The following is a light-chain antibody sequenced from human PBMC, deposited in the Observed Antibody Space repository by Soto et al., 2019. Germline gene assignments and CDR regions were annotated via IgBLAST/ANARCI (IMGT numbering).Light chain of an antibody. V-gene: IGKV3-15*01. CDR3: QQYNNWPLT. CDR1: QSVSIN. CDR2: GAS. J-gene: IGKJ4*01. Sequence: EIVMTQSPATLSVSPGERATLSCRASQSVSINLAWYQQKPGQAPRLLIYGASTGATGIPARFSGSGSGTEFSLTISSLQSEDFALYYCQQYNNWPLTFGGGTKVEIK.